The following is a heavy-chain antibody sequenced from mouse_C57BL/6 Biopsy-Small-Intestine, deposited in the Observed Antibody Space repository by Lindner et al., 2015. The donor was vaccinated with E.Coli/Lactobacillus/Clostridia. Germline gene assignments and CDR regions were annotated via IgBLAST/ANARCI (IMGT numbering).Heavy chain of an antibody. Sequence: SVKVSCKASGGTSVGIELPGCDRPLDKGLSGWRDHPYFGTVNYAEKLQGRVTITADESTNTAYMELSSLRSDDTAMYYCAGDPVEMPTTAEDYWGQGTLVTVSS. D-gene: IGHD3-1*01. V-gene: IGHV1S14*01. CDR2: HPYFGTV. CDR3: AGDPVEMPTTAEDY. J-gene: IGHJ4*01. CDR1: GGTSVGI.